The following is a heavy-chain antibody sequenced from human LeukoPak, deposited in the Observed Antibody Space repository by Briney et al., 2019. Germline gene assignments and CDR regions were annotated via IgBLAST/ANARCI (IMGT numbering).Heavy chain of an antibody. CDR3: ARGIKAPMAADYYDSSGYYVSDAFDI. CDR2: IGTAGDT. V-gene: IGHV3-13*01. J-gene: IGHJ3*02. D-gene: IGHD3-22*01. Sequence: PGGSLRLSCAASGFTFSSYDMHWVRQATGKGLEWVSAIGTAGDTYYPGSVKGRFTISRENAKNSLYLQMNSLRAGDTAVYYCARGIKAPMAADYYDSSGYYVSDAFDIWGQGTMVTVSS. CDR1: GFTFSSYD.